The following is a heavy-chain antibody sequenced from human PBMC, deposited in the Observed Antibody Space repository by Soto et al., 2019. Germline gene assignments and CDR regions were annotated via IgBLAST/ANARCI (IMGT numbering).Heavy chain of an antibody. CDR2: IHYSGST. Sequence: QLQLQESGPGLVKPSETLSLTCTVSGGSISSSSYYWGWIRQPPGKGLEWIGSIHYSGSTNYNPSLKRRVTISVDTSENQLSLKWSSVTAADTAVYYCATNGYNYWGQGTLVTVSS. J-gene: IGHJ4*02. V-gene: IGHV4-39*01. CDR1: GGSISSSSYY. D-gene: IGHD5-18*01. CDR3: ATNGYNY.